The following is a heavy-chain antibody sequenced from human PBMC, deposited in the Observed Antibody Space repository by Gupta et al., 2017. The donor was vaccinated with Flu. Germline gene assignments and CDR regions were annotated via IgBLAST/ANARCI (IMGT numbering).Heavy chain of an antibody. CDR3: ADRYSGTWFGP. D-gene: IGHD1-1*01. J-gene: IGHJ5*02. CDR2: IKHNEGT. V-gene: IGHV4-34*01. Sequence: WVRKAAGKGSGWIGEIKHNEGTNYNPALERQVTISVNTSKNQVSQTVAYVTAAETATYFCADRYSGTWFGPWGQGALVTVSS.